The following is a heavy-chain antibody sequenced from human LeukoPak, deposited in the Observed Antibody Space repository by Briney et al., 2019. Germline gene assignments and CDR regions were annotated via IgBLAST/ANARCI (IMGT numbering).Heavy chain of an antibody. CDR3: AEDSEWGGGDPTDAFDI. CDR1: GFIFDNYA. V-gene: IGHV3-9*01. CDR2: ITWNSGII. Sequence: SLRLSWAASGFIFDNYAMHWVRQAPGKGLEWVSGITWNSGIIGYADSVKGRFTISRDSAKNSLYLQKNSLRAEDTAFYYCAEDSEWGGGDPTDAFDIWGQGIVVTVSS. D-gene: IGHD2-21*01. J-gene: IGHJ3*02.